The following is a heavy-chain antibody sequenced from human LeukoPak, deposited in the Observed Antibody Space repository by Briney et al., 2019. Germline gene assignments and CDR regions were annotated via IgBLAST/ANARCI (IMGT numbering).Heavy chain of an antibody. CDR2: IYHSGST. CDR3: ARRSGSYHYYMDV. J-gene: IGHJ6*03. D-gene: IGHD1-26*01. CDR1: GGSISSSNW. V-gene: IGHV4-4*02. Sequence: SETLSLTCAVSGGSISSSNWWSWVRQPPGKGLEWIGEIYHSGSTNYNPSLKSRVTISVDKSKNQFSLNLSSVTAADTAVFYCARRSGSYHYYMDVWSKGTTVTVSS.